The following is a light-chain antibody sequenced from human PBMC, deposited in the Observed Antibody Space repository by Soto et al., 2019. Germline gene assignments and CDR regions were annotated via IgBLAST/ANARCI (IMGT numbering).Light chain of an antibody. CDR1: QSISSW. CDR2: KAS. J-gene: IGKJ2*01. Sequence: DIQMTQSPSTLSASVGDRVTITCRASQSISSWLAWYQQKPGKAPKLLIYKASSLESGVPSRFSGSGSGTEFTLTISSLQPDDFATYYCQQDKSYAYMVGQGTKLEIK. V-gene: IGKV1-5*03. CDR3: QQDKSYAYM.